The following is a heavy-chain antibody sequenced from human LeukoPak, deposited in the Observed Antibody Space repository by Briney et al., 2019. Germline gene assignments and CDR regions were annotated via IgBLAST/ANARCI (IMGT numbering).Heavy chain of an antibody. CDR1: GFTVSSNY. D-gene: IGHD3-3*01. CDR3: ARNDFWSGSDY. Sequence: GSLRLSCAASGFTVSSNYMSWVRQAPGKGLGWVSVIYSGDNIYYADSVKGRFTISRDNSKNTLYLQMNSLRAEDTAVYYCARNDFWSGSDYWGQGTLVTVSS. V-gene: IGHV3-53*01. CDR2: IYSGDNI. J-gene: IGHJ4*02.